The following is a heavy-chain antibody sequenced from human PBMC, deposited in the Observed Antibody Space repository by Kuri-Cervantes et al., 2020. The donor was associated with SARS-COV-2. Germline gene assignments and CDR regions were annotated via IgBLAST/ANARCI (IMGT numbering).Heavy chain of an antibody. CDR1: GFTFSSYW. CDR2: IKQDGSEK. CDR3: ARVQQQLVYDAFDI. V-gene: IGHV3-7*01. Sequence: GESLKIPCAASGFTFSSYWMSWVRQAPGKGLEWVANIKQDGSEKYYVDSVKGRFTISRDNAKNSLYLQMNSLRAEDTAVYYCARVQQQLVYDAFDIWGQGTMVTVSS. J-gene: IGHJ3*02. D-gene: IGHD6-13*01.